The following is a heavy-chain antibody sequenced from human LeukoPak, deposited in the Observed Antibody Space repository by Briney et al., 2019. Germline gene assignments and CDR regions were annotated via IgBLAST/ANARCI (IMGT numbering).Heavy chain of an antibody. D-gene: IGHD6-13*01. Sequence: GGSLRLSCAASGFTFSSYWMHWVRQTPEKGLVWVSRIGSDGAYTSSADSVKGRFTMSRDNAKNTLYLQMNSLRVEDTAVYYCVRDGQQLAFDKWGQGTLVTVSS. CDR1: GFTFSSYW. V-gene: IGHV3-74*01. CDR2: IGSDGAYT. CDR3: VRDGQQLAFDK. J-gene: IGHJ4*02.